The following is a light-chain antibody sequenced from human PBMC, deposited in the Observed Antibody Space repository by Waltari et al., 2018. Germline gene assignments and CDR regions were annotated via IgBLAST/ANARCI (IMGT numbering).Light chain of an antibody. V-gene: IGLV1-44*01. Sequence: QSVLTQPPLASGTPGQRVTISCSGNSSNIGINTVTWYQQLQGTAPTVHIFANYHRPSGVPDRFSDSKSDTSASLAISGLQSEDEADYFCATWDDSLNGRVFGGGTKLTVL. J-gene: IGLJ3*02. CDR3: ATWDDSLNGRV. CDR1: SSNIGINT. CDR2: ANY.